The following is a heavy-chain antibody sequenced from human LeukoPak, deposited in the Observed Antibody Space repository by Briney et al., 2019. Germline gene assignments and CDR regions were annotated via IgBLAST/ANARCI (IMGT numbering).Heavy chain of an antibody. Sequence: PGGSLRLSCAASGFTFSSYGMHWVRQAPGKGLEWVAFIRYGGSNKYYADSVKGRFTISRDNSKNTLYLQMNSLRAGDTAVYYCIVVPAAMWGRYGMDVWGQGTTVTVSS. CDR3: IVVPAAMWGRYGMDV. J-gene: IGHJ6*02. CDR1: GFTFSSYG. CDR2: IRYGGSNK. D-gene: IGHD2-2*01. V-gene: IGHV3-30*02.